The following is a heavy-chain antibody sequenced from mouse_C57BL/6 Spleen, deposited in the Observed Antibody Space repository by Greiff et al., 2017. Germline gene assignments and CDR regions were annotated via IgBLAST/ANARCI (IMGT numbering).Heavy chain of an antibody. Sequence: QVQLQQSGAELARPGASVKLSCKASGYTFTGYGISWVKQGTGQGLEWIGEIYPRSGNTYYNEKFKGKATLTADKSSSTAYMELRSLTSEDSAVYFCAKREGDGYYGAMDYWGQGTSVTVSS. CDR3: AKREGDGYYGAMDY. CDR2: IYPRSGNT. D-gene: IGHD2-3*01. CDR1: GYTFTGYG. J-gene: IGHJ4*01. V-gene: IGHV1-81*01.